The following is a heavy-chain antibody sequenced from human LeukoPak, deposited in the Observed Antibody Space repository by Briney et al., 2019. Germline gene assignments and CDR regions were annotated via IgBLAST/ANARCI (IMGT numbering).Heavy chain of an antibody. D-gene: IGHD3-9*01. Sequence: GGSLRLSCAASGFTFSSYWMHWVRQAPGKGLEWVSYISSSGTTIYNADSVKGRFTISRDNAKNSLFLQMNSLRAEDTAVYYCARDGVLRYFDYYYYYMDVWGKGTTVTISS. V-gene: IGHV3-48*04. CDR3: ARDGVLRYFDYYYYYMDV. J-gene: IGHJ6*03. CDR2: ISSSGTTI. CDR1: GFTFSSYW.